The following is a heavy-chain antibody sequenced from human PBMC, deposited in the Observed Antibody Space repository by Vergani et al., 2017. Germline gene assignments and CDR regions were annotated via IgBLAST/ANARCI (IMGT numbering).Heavy chain of an antibody. Sequence: QVQLQESGPGLVKPSEPLSLTCTVSGGSLSSYYWSWIRQPAGKGLEWIGRIYTSGSTNYNPALKSRVTMSIDTSKNQFSLKLSSVTAADTAVYYCARDLAYSSSWPGGMDVGGQGTTVTVSS. CDR2: IYTSGST. D-gene: IGHD6-13*01. V-gene: IGHV4-4*07. CDR3: ARDLAYSSSWPGGMDV. CDR1: GGSLSSYY. J-gene: IGHJ6*02.